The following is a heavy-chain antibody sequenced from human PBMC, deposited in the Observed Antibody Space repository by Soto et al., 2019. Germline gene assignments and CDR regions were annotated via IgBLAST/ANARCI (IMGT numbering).Heavy chain of an antibody. CDR3: ARVGGYGMDV. Sequence: SETLSLTCAVSGYSISIGYYCGWIRQPPGKGLEWIGSIYHSGSTYNNPPLKSRVTISVDTSRNQFSLKLSSVTAADTAVYYCARVGGYGMDVWGQGTTVTVSS. D-gene: IGHD3-10*01. J-gene: IGHJ6*02. CDR1: GYSISIGYY. V-gene: IGHV4-38-2*01. CDR2: IYHSGST.